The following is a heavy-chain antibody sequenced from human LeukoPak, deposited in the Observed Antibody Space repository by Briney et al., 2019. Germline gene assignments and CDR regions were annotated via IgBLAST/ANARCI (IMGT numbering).Heavy chain of an antibody. V-gene: IGHV4-61*01. Sequence: PSETLSLTCTVSGGSVSRGSYYGSWIRQPPGKGLEWIGYIYYSGSTNYNPSLKSRVTISADTSKNQFSLELSSVTAADTAVYYCARDGDYWGQGTLVTVSS. CDR1: GGSVSRGSYY. CDR2: IYYSGST. J-gene: IGHJ4*02. CDR3: ARDGDY.